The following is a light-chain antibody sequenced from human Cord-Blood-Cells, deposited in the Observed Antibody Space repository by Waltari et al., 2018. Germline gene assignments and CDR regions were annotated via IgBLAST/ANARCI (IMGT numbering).Light chain of an antibody. CDR1: SSDVGGYNY. J-gene: IGLJ1*01. CDR3: SSYTSSSTLV. V-gene: IGLV2-14*01. Sequence: QSALTQPASVSGSPGQSITISCTGTSSDVGGYNYGSWYQQPPGKAPKLMIYEVSNRPSGVSNRFSGSKSGNTASLTISGLQAEDEADYYCSSYTSSSTLVFGTGTKVTVL. CDR2: EVS.